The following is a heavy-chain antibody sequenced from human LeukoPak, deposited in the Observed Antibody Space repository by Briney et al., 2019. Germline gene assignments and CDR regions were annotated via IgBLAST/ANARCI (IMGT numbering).Heavy chain of an antibody. D-gene: IGHD1-26*01. Sequence: SETLSLTCTVSGGSISSSSFYWGWIRQPPGKGLEWIGSIYNSGSTYYNPSLKSRVTTSVDTSENQFSLNLSSVTAADTAVYYCARHRRWEPVDYWGQGTLVTVSS. CDR2: IYNSGST. CDR3: ARHRRWEPVDY. V-gene: IGHV4-39*01. CDR1: GGSISSSSFY. J-gene: IGHJ4*02.